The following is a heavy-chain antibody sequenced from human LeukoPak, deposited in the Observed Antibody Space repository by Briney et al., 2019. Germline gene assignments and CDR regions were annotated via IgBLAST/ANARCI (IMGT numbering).Heavy chain of an antibody. CDR3: ARVSGSIYYYYYMDV. Sequence: SETLSLTCAVYGGSFSGYYWSWIRQPPGKGLEWIGEINHSGSTNYNPSLKSRVTISVDTSKNQFSLKLSSVTAADTAVYYCARVSGSIYYYYYMDVWGKGTTVTVSS. CDR2: INHSGST. CDR1: GGSFSGYY. J-gene: IGHJ6*03. D-gene: IGHD1-26*01. V-gene: IGHV4-34*01.